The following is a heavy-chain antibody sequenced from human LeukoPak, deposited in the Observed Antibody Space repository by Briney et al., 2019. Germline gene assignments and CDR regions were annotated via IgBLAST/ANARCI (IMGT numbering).Heavy chain of an antibody. V-gene: IGHV3-21*01. J-gene: IGHJ4*02. Sequence: GGSPRLSCAASGFTFSSYEMNWVRQAPGKGLEWVSSISSSSSYIYYADSVKGRFTISRDNAKNSLYLQMNSLRAEDTAVYYCARAYNDYGDYRNLPDYWGQGTLVTVSS. CDR1: GFTFSSYE. CDR3: ARAYNDYGDYRNLPDY. D-gene: IGHD4-17*01. CDR2: ISSSSSYI.